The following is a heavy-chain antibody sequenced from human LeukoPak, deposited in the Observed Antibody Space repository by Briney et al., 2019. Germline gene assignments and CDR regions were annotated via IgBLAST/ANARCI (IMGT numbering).Heavy chain of an antibody. D-gene: IGHD3-10*01. CDR3: ARRPVLLWFGEFEVSFDY. J-gene: IGHJ4*02. CDR2: IYHSGTT. V-gene: IGHV4-39*01. Sequence: SETLSLTCTVSGDSISNNRYYWGWVRQSPGTGLEWIGYIYHSGTTSYNPSLKSRVTISVDTSKNQFSLKLSSVTAADTAVYYCARRPVLLWFGEFEVSFDYWGQGTLVTVSS. CDR1: GDSISNNRYY.